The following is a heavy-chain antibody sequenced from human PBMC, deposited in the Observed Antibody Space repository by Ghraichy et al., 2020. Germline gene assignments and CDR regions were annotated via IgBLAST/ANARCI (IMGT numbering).Heavy chain of an antibody. Sequence: GGSLRLSCAASGFTFSSYSMNWVRQAPGKGLEWVSSISSSSSYIYYADSVKGRFTISRDNAKNSLYLQMNSLRAEDTAVYYCARVVPAASMSYYYYGMDVWGQGTTVTVSS. CDR2: ISSSSSYI. J-gene: IGHJ6*02. CDR3: ARVVPAASMSYYYYGMDV. CDR1: GFTFSSYS. V-gene: IGHV3-21*01. D-gene: IGHD2-2*01.